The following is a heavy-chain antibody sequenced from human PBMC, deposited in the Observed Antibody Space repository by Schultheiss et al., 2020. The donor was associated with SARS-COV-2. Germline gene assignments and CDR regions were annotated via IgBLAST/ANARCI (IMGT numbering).Heavy chain of an antibody. J-gene: IGHJ6*02. Sequence: SETLSLTCAVYGASFSGYYWSWIRQPPGKGLEWIGEINHRGSTNCNPSLKSRVTISVDTSKNQFSLKLSSVTAADTAVYYCARGRRGGSGSYYKYYGMDVWGQGTTVTVSS. CDR1: GASFSGYY. CDR3: ARGRRGGSGSYYKYYGMDV. D-gene: IGHD3-10*01. CDR2: INHRGST. V-gene: IGHV4-34*01.